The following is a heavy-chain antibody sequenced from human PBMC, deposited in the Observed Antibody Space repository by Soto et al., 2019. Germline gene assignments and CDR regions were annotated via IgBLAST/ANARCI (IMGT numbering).Heavy chain of an antibody. CDR1: GFRFTSFG. D-gene: IGHD3-10*01. J-gene: IGHJ4*02. Sequence: QVQLVESGGGVVHPGRSLRLSCVGSGFRFTSFGMDWVRQAPGKGLQWVAASSYDGSDISYSDSVKGRFTISRDKSKKSLYLQMDSVRVEDTGVYYCEKESLDYYDSGRFYAPAFDSWGQGTLVSVSS. CDR2: SSYDGSDI. CDR3: EKESLDYYDSGRFYAPAFDS. V-gene: IGHV3-30*18.